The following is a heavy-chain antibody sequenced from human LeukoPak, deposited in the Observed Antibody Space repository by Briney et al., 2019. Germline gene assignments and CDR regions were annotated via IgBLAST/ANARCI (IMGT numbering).Heavy chain of an antibody. Sequence: GGPLRLSCAASGFTLSNYAMSWVRQAPGKGLEGVSLINDSSGGTPYTDSVKGRFTISRDNSKNSLYLQMNSLRAEDRAVYYCAKGGGSRNFDYWGQGTLVTVSS. CDR2: INDSSGGT. D-gene: IGHD1-26*01. CDR1: GFTLSNYA. CDR3: AKGGGSRNFDY. J-gene: IGHJ4*02. V-gene: IGHV3-23*01.